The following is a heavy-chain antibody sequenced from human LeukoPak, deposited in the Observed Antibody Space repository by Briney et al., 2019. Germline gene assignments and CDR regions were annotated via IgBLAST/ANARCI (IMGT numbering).Heavy chain of an antibody. CDR1: GGSISSGSYY. V-gene: IGHV4-61*02. CDR3: ARVNWNLAAFDI. J-gene: IGHJ3*02. CDR2: IYTSGST. D-gene: IGHD1-1*01. Sequence: SQTLSLTCTVSGGSISSGSYYWSWIRQPAGKGLEWIGRIYTSGSTNYNPSLKSRVTISVDTSKNQFSLKLSSVTAADTAVYYCARVNWNLAAFDIWGQGTMVTVSS.